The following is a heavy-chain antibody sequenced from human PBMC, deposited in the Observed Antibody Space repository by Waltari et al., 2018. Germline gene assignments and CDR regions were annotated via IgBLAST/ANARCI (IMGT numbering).Heavy chain of an antibody. Sequence: QVQLQESCPGLVAPSETLSLPCTVPGDSIRGHSWSLTRQPPGKGLQWIGYIFYSATTNYNPSLKSRVTISGDMSKNQFALRLTSMTAADTAVYYCARGFGAYCGDDCADPFDIWGRGTMVTVSS. D-gene: IGHD2-21*01. V-gene: IGHV4-59*11. J-gene: IGHJ3*02. CDR3: ARGFGAYCGDDCADPFDI. CDR1: GDSIRGHS. CDR2: IFYSATT.